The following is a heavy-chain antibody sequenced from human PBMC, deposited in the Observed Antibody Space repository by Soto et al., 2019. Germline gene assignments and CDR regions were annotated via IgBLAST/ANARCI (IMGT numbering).Heavy chain of an antibody. CDR2: IHYNGNT. CDR3: AREGNLGRWLQPLDF. J-gene: IGHJ4*02. D-gene: IGHD5-18*01. CDR1: GYSISAYS. V-gene: IGHV4-59*01. Sequence: PSETLSLTCTVSGYSISAYSWSWVRQPPGKGLEWIGNIHYNGNTKYNPSLKSRVTMSVDTSKSQFSLKLISVTAADTAKYFCAREGNLGRWLQPLDFWGQGTLVTSPQ.